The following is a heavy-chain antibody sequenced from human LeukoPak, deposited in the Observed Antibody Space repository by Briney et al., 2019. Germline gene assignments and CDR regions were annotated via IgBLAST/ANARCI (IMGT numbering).Heavy chain of an antibody. V-gene: IGHV3-21*01. D-gene: IGHD4-17*01. J-gene: IGHJ4*02. Sequence: PGGSLRLSCAASGFIFSSFTMNWVRQAPGKGLEWVSSINSGSNSICYADSVKGRFTISRDNAKNSLYLQMNSLRAEDTAVYYCTRGSYGDYGYWGQGALVTVSS. CDR2: INSGSNSI. CDR1: GFIFSSFT. CDR3: TRGSYGDYGY.